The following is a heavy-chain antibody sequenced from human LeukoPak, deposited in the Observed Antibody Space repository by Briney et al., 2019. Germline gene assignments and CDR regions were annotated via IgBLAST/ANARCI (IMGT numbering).Heavy chain of an antibody. CDR2: ISYDGSNE. V-gene: IGHV3-30*18. CDR1: GFTFSSYG. Sequence: GGSLRLSCAASGFTFSSYGMHWVRQAPGKGLEWVAVISYDGSNEYYADSVRGRFTISRDNSKNTLYLQMNSLRAEDTAVYYCAKEMTAYYDTLTGATKPNDYWGQGTLVTVSS. CDR3: AKEMTAYYDTLTGATKPNDY. D-gene: IGHD3-9*01. J-gene: IGHJ4*02.